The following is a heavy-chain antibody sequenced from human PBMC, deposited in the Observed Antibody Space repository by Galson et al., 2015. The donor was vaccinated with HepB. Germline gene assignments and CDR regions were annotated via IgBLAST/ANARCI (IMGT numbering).Heavy chain of an antibody. D-gene: IGHD2-15*01. V-gene: IGHV1-69*13. J-gene: IGHJ6*02. Sequence: SVKVSCKASGGTFSSYAISWVRQAPGQGLEWMGGIIPIFGTANYAQKFQGRVTITADESTSTAYMELSSLRSEDTAVYYCAREGAAYCSGGSCYSNYYYGMDVWGQGTTVTVSS. CDR3: AREGAAYCSGGSCYSNYYYGMDV. CDR2: IIPIFGTA. CDR1: GGTFSSYA.